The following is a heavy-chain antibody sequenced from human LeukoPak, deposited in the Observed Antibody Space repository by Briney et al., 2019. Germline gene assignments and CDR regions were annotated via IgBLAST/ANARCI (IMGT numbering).Heavy chain of an antibody. CDR3: ARDPQLSYYYYYYMDV. D-gene: IGHD5-18*01. CDR2: ISYDGSNK. Sequence: PGRSLRLSCAASGFTFSSYGMHWVRQAPGKGLEWVAVISYDGSNKYNEDSVKGRFTISRDNSKNTLYLQMNSLRAEDTAVYYCARDPQLSYYYYYYMDVWGKGTTVTVSS. V-gene: IGHV3-30*03. CDR1: GFTFSSYG. J-gene: IGHJ6*03.